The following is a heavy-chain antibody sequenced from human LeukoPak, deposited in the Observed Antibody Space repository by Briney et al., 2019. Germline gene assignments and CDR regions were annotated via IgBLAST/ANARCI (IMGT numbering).Heavy chain of an antibody. CDR3: ARGGPLRYYYDSSGQEILDY. V-gene: IGHV4-39*01. D-gene: IGHD3-22*01. J-gene: IGHJ4*02. Sequence: SRVTISVDTSKNQFSLKLSSVTAADTAVYYCARGGPLRYYYDSSGQEILDYWGQGTLVTVSS.